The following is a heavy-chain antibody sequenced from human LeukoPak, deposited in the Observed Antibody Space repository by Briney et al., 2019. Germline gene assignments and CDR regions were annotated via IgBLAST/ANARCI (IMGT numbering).Heavy chain of an antibody. D-gene: IGHD3-10*01. V-gene: IGHV1-3*03. CDR2: INAGNGNT. CDR1: GYTFTSYA. Sequence: GSVKVSCKASGYTFTSYAMHWVRQAPGQRLEWMGWINAGNGNTKYSQEFQGRVTITRDTSASTAYMELSSLRSGDMAVYYCARGGSGSRDYYYYYMDVWGKGTTVTVSS. CDR3: ARGGSGSRDYYYYYMDV. J-gene: IGHJ6*03.